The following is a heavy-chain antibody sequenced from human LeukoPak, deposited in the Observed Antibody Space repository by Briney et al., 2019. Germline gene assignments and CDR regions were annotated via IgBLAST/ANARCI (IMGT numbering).Heavy chain of an antibody. CDR3: AKDRGGYYYYFDY. D-gene: IGHD3-22*01. CDR1: GFSFSNYG. V-gene: IGHV3-33*06. CDR2: IWYDGSNK. Sequence: GGSLRLSCAASGFSFSNYGMHWVRQAPGKGLEWVAVIWYDGSNKYYADSVKGRFTISRDNSKNTLYLQMNSLRAEDTAVYYCAKDRGGYYYYFDYWGQGTLVTVSS. J-gene: IGHJ4*02.